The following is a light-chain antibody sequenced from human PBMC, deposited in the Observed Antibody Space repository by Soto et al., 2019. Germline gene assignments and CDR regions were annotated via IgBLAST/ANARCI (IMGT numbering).Light chain of an antibody. CDR2: DAS. CDR3: QQYGGSPRT. Sequence: EIVLTQSPATLSLSPGERATLSCRASQSVSSYLAWYQQKPGQAPRLLIYDASSRATGIPARFSGSGSGTDFTLTISSLEPEDFVVYYCQQYGGSPRTFGQGTKVDIK. CDR1: QSVSSY. V-gene: IGKV3-11*01. J-gene: IGKJ1*01.